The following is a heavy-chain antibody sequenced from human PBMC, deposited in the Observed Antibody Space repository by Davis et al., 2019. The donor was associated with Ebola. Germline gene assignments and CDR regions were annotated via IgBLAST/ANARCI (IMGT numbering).Heavy chain of an antibody. CDR1: GCSISSTDHY. D-gene: IGHD2/OR15-2a*01. CDR2: IYNNGNT. V-gene: IGHV4-30-4*02. CDR3: ARSTSMFCVATYGFDS. J-gene: IGHJ4*02. Sequence: SETLSLTCTVSGCSISSTDHYLGWIRQPPGKGLEWIGYIYNNGNTYYNPSLKGRVTISVDTSKNQFSLKLPSVTAADTAVYYCARSTSMFCVATYGFDSWGQGTLVIVSS.